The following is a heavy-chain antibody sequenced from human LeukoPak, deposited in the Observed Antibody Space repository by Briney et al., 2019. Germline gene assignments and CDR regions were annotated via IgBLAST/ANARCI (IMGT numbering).Heavy chain of an antibody. CDR1: GGSINSGGFY. CDR3: ARHYHSKSAFDI. D-gene: IGHD1-14*01. V-gene: IGHV4-31*03. Sequence: SETLSLTCTVSGGSINSGGFYWGWIRQHPGKGLEWIGHIYYSGNTYYNPSLKSRVIISVGTSKEQFSLQLSSVTAADTAVYYCARHYHSKSAFDIWGQGTMVTVSS. J-gene: IGHJ3*02. CDR2: IYYSGNT.